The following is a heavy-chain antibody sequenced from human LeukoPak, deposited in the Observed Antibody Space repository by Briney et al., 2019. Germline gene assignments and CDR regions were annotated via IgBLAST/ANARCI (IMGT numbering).Heavy chain of an antibody. CDR2: IYYSGST. CDR3: ARPSAGYYYDSSGYVKAFDI. Sequence: SETLSLTCTVSGGSISSSSYYWGWIRQPPGKGLERIGSIYYSGSTYYNPSLKSRVTISVDTSKNQFSLKLSSVTAADTAVYYCARPSAGYYYDSSGYVKAFDIWGQGTMVTVSS. CDR1: GGSISSSSYY. J-gene: IGHJ3*02. D-gene: IGHD3-22*01. V-gene: IGHV4-39*01.